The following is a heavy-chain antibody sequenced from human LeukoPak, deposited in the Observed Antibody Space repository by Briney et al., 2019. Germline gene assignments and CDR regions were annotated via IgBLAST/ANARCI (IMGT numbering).Heavy chain of an antibody. CDR3: GRDPHNSGSGRYFED. CDR2: FYSGGTI. V-gene: IGHV3-66*01. J-gene: IGHJ4*02. Sequence: PGGSLRLSCAASGFSVSNNYMSWVRQAPGKGLEWVSVFYSGGTIRYAESVRDRFIISRDVSKNILYLQMNSLRAEDTAVYYCGRDPHNSGSGRYFEDWGRGNLVTVSS. D-gene: IGHD3-10*01. CDR1: GFSVSNNY.